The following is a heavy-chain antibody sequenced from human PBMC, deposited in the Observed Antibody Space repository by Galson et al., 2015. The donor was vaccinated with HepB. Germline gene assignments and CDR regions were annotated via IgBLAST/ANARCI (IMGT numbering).Heavy chain of an antibody. D-gene: IGHD3-16*01. V-gene: IGHV3-7*01. Sequence: SLRLSCAASGFTFNTYWMTWVRQAPGKGLEWVANIKEDGSQRYYVDSVRGRFTISRDNAQNSLYLQMHSLRVEDTAVYYCARNVGGGDAYWGQGTLVTVSS. CDR2: IKEDGSQR. J-gene: IGHJ4*02. CDR1: GFTFNTYW. CDR3: ARNVGGGDAY.